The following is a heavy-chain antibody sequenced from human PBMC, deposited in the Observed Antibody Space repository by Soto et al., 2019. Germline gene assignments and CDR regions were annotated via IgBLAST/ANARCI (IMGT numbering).Heavy chain of an antibody. CDR2: FSAYNGNT. CDR1: GYTFTSYG. V-gene: IGHV1-18*01. J-gene: IGHJ5*02. D-gene: IGHD3-22*01. Sequence: QVQLVQSGAEVKKPGASVKVSCKASGYTFTSYGISWVRQAPGQGREWMGWFSAYNGNTNYAQKFQGRVTMTTNTPTSTAYMELGILRSDDTAVYYCARVKTSGYHNWFDPWGQGTLVTVSS. CDR3: ARVKTSGYHNWFDP.